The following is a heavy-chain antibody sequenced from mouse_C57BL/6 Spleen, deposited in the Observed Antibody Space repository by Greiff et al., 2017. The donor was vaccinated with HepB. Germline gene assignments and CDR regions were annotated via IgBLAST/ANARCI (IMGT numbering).Heavy chain of an antibody. CDR1: GYSITSGYY. V-gene: IGHV3-6*01. J-gene: IGHJ2*01. CDR2: ISYDGSN. Sequence: ESGPGLVNPSQSLSLTCSVTGYSITSGYYWNRIRQSPGNKLEWMDYISYDGSNNYNPSIKNRISITRDTSKNQFFLKWNSVTTEDTARYYCARGGMGLDYWGQGTTLTVSS. CDR3: ARGGMGLDY.